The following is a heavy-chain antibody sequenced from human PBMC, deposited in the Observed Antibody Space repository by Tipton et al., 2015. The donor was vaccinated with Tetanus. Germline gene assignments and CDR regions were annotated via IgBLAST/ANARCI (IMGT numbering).Heavy chain of an antibody. V-gene: IGHV1-2*02. J-gene: IGHJ6*02. CDR2: INPNSGGT. Sequence: QLVQSGAEVKKPGASVKVSCKASGYTFTGYYMHWVRQAPGQGPEWMGWINPNSGGTNYAQKFQGRVTMTRDTSISTAYMELSRVRSDDTAVYYCARGGIVVVVAATGGHYYYGMDVWGQGTTVTVSS. CDR3: ARGGIVVVVAATGGHYYYGMDV. CDR1: GYTFTGYY. D-gene: IGHD2-15*01.